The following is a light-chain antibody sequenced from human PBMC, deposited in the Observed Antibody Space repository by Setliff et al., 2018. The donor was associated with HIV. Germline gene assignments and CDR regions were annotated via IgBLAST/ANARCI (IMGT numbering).Light chain of an antibody. CDR3: SSYRSNNPYV. J-gene: IGLJ1*01. CDR2: EVS. V-gene: IGLV2-14*01. CDR1: NSGVGGYNY. Sequence: QSALAQPASVSGPPGQSITISCTGTNSGVGGYNYVSWYQQYPGKAPKLMIYEVSNRPSGVSNRFSGSKSGSTASLTISGLQAEDEAEYYCSSYRSNNPYVFGTGTKVTVL.